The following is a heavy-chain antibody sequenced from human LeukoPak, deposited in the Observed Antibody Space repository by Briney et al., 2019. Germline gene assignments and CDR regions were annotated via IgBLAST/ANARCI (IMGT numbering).Heavy chain of an antibody. CDR3: ARAGYGDYRPLDY. CDR1: GGSISSYY. V-gene: IGHV4-59*12. J-gene: IGHJ4*02. D-gene: IGHD4-17*01. Sequence: SETLSLTCTVSGGSISSYYWSWIRQPPGKGLEWIGYIYYSGSTNYNPSLKSRVTISVDTSKNQFSLKLSSVTAADTAVYYCARAGYGDYRPLDYWGQGTLVTVSS. CDR2: IYYSGST.